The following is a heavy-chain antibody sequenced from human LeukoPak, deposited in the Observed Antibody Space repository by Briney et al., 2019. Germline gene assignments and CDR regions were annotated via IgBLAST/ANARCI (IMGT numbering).Heavy chain of an antibody. V-gene: IGHV3-64*01. CDR1: GFTFSSYV. CDR2: ISSNGGTT. CDR3: ARGRIIRGTSSSYYGMDV. Sequence: GGSLRLSCAASGFTFSSYVMHWVRQAPGKGLEYVSDISSNGGTTYYANSVEGRFTISRDNSKNTLSLQMGSLRVEDMAVYYCARGRIIRGTSSSYYGMDVWGQGTTVTVSS. J-gene: IGHJ6*02. D-gene: IGHD2/OR15-2a*01.